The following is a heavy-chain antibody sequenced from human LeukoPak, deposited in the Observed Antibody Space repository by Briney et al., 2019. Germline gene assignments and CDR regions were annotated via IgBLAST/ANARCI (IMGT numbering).Heavy chain of an antibody. V-gene: IGHV3-74*01. D-gene: IGHD6-19*01. CDR2: IKSGGST. CDR3: AKGPWLAYPYYFDY. Sequence: GGSLRLSCAASGFTFSSYWMHWVRQTPGKVLVWVSRIKSGGSTIYADSVKGRFTISRDNAKNTLYLQMNSLRAEDTAVYYCAKGPWLAYPYYFDYWSQGTLVTVSS. CDR1: GFTFSSYW. J-gene: IGHJ4*02.